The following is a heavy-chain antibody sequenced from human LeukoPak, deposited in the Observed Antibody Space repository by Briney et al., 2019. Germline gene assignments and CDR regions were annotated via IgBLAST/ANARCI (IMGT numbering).Heavy chain of an antibody. D-gene: IGHD4-17*01. J-gene: IGHJ6*03. CDR3: ARHRTVTTAHYYYYMDV. CDR1: GDSISSYF. CDR2: FYNGRP. V-gene: IGHV4-59*08. Sequence: SETLSLTCTVSGDSISSYFWNWIRQTPGKGLEWIGFYNGRPNYNPSLKSRVTISVDTSKNQFSLKLSSVTAADTAVYYCARHRTVTTAHYYYYMDVWGKGTTVTVSS.